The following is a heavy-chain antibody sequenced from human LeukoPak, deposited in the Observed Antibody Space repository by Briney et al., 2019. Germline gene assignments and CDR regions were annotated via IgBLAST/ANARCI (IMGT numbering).Heavy chain of an antibody. Sequence: GGSLRLSCAASGFTFSSHWMSWVRQPQGKGLEWVANIKQDGSEKHYVDSVKGRFTISRDNAKNSLYLQMNSLRAEDTAVYYCARDPKDYWGQGTLVTVSS. CDR3: ARDPKDY. V-gene: IGHV3-7*01. CDR2: IKQDGSEK. CDR1: GFTFSSHW. J-gene: IGHJ4*02.